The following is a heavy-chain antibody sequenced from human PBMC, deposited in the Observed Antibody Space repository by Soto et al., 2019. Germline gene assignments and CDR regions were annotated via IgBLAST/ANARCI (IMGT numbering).Heavy chain of an antibody. Sequence: QVQLVQSGAEVKKPGSSVKVSCKASGGTFSSYAISWVRQAPGQGLEWMGGIIPIFGTANYAQKFQGRVRITADEPTSTAYMERSSLRSEDTAVYYCARGGSSSGGADYWGQGTLVTVSS. J-gene: IGHJ4*02. V-gene: IGHV1-69*01. CDR1: GGTFSSYA. CDR3: ARGGSSSGGADY. CDR2: IIPIFGTA. D-gene: IGHD6-6*01.